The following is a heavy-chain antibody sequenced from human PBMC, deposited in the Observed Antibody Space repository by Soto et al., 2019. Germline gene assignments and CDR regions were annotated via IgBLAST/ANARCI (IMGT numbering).Heavy chain of an antibody. CDR2: ISSSVGTT. CDR1: GFTFSSYA. V-gene: IGHV3-23*01. D-gene: IGHD6-19*01. J-gene: IGHJ4*02. CDR3: AKDHLFSGWTSGGYFDY. Sequence: EVQLLESGGGLVQPGGSLRLSCEASGFTFSSYAMSWVRQAPGKGLEWVSVISSSVGTTYYADSVKGRFTISRDNSKNTLYLQMNNLRAEDTAVYYCAKDHLFSGWTSGGYFDYWGQGALVTVSS.